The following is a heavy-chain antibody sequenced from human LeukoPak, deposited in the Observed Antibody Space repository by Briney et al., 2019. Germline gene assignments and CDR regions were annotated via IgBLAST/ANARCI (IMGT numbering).Heavy chain of an antibody. CDR1: VGTFSSYA. J-gene: IGHJ5*02. CDR3: ARDLDPPLAGYGDYGWFDP. CDR2: IIPIFGTA. D-gene: IGHD4-17*01. V-gene: IGHV1-69*05. Sequence: SSLKVSCKASVGTFSSYAISWVRRAPGHGREWMGRIIPIFGTANYAQKFQGRVTITTDESTSTAYMELSSLRSEDTAVYYCARDLDPPLAGYGDYGWFDPWGQGTLVTVSS.